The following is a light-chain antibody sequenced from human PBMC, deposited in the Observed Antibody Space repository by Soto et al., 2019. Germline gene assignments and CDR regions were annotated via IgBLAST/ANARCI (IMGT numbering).Light chain of an antibody. J-gene: IGKJ1*01. CDR2: AAS. CDR3: QKYNSAPRA. V-gene: IGKV1-27*01. CDR1: QCISNY. Sequence: DIQMTQSPSSLSASVGDRVTITCRASQCISNYLAWYQQKPGQVPKLLIYAASTLQSGVPSRFSGSGSGTDFTLTISSLQPEDVATYYCQKYNSAPRAFGQGTMVEIK.